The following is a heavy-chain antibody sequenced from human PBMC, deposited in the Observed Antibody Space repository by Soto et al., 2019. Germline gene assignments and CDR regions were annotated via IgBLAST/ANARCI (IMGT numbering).Heavy chain of an antibody. Sequence: TSETLSLTCTVSGGSVSSGSYYWSWIRQPPGKGLEWIGYIYYSGSTNYNPSLKSRVTISVDTSKNQFSLKLSSVTAADTAVYYCASADCSSTSCYVVFDYWGQGTQVTVSS. V-gene: IGHV4-61*01. D-gene: IGHD2-2*01. CDR1: GGSVSSGSYY. CDR3: ASADCSSTSCYVVFDY. CDR2: IYYSGST. J-gene: IGHJ4*02.